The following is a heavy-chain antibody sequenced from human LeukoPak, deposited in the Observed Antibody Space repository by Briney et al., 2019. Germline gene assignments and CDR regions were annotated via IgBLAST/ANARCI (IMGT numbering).Heavy chain of an antibody. CDR3: ARVKRYYYDSSGYPEDAFDI. J-gene: IGHJ3*02. D-gene: IGHD3-22*01. Sequence: GGSLRLSCVASGFTFSSRDWMTWVRQAPGKGLEWVANIKQDGSEKNYVDSVKGRFTISRDNAKNSLYLQMNSLRAEDTAVYYCARVKRYYYDSSGYPEDAFDIWGQGTMVTVSS. CDR2: IKQDGSEK. V-gene: IGHV3-7*01. CDR1: GFTFSSRDW.